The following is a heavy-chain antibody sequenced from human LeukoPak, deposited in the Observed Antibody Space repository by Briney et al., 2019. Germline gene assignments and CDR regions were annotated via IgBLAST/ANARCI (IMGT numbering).Heavy chain of an antibody. J-gene: IGHJ4*02. Sequence: PGGSLRLSCAASGFTFSSYAMSWVRQAPGEGLEWVSAVSGSGGSTYYADSVKGRFTISRDNSKNTLYLQMNSLRAEDTAVYYCAKTWGLRRGLTYYFDYWGQGTLVTVSS. CDR2: VSGSGGST. D-gene: IGHD1-26*01. V-gene: IGHV3-23*01. CDR1: GFTFSSYA. CDR3: AKTWGLRRGLTYYFDY.